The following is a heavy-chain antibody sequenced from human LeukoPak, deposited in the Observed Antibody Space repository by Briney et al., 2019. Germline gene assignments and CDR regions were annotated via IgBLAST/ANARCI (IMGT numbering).Heavy chain of an antibody. Sequence: SETLSLTCTVSGGSISSYYWSWIRQPPGKGLEWIGYIYYSGSTNYNPSLKSRVTMSVDTSKNQFSLKLSSVTAADTAVYYCARDRGIWNDDGFDYWGQGTLVTVSS. J-gene: IGHJ4*02. CDR1: GGSISSYY. CDR3: ARDRGIWNDDGFDY. CDR2: IYYSGST. D-gene: IGHD1-1*01. V-gene: IGHV4-59*12.